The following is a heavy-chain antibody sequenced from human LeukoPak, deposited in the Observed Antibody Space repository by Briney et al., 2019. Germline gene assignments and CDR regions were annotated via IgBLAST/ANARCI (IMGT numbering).Heavy chain of an antibody. CDR3: ARHFSYGPASYPLDS. J-gene: IGHJ5*01. CDR1: GDSITDYY. Sequence: SETLSLTCTVSGDSITDYYWSWVRQSPMKRLEWIAYIRSTGATNYSPSLRSRVTISMDTSKNQFSLKLTSGTAADTAVYFCARHFSYGPASYPLDSWGQGTLVTVSS. D-gene: IGHD3-10*01. CDR2: IRSTGAT. V-gene: IGHV4-59*08.